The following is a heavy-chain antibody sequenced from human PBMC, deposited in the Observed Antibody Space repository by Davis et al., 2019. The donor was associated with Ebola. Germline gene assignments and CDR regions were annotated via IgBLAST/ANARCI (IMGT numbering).Heavy chain of an antibody. V-gene: IGHV3-30*02. CDR2: IRYDGSKK. D-gene: IGHD1-26*01. CDR3: AKDLVGYFDY. Sequence: GESLKISCAASGFTFSSYGMHWVRQAPGKGLEWVAFIRYDGSKKYYADSVKGRFTISRDNSKNTLYLQMNSLRAEDTAVYYCAKDLVGYFDYWGQGTLVTVSS. CDR1: GFTFSSYG. J-gene: IGHJ4*02.